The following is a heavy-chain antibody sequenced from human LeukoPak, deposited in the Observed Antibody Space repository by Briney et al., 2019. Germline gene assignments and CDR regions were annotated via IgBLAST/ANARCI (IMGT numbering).Heavy chain of an antibody. CDR2: IIPIFGTA. D-gene: IGHD2-2*01. J-gene: IGHJ6*02. V-gene: IGHV1-69*13. CDR3: ARLLIVVDTGGNYYYGMDV. CDR1: GGTLSSYA. Sequence: GASVKVSCKASGGTLSSYAISWVRQAPGQGLEWMGGIIPIFGTANYAQKFQGRVTITADESTSTAYMELSSLRSEDTAVYYCARLLIVVDTGGNYYYGMDVWGQGTTVTVSS.